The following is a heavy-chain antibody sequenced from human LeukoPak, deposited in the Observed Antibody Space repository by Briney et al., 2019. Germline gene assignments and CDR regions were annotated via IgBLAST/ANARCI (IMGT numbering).Heavy chain of an antibody. CDR1: GGSISTGDYY. J-gene: IGHJ4*02. V-gene: IGHV4-30-4*01. D-gene: IGHD3-10*01. Sequence: SQTLSLTCTVAGGSISTGDYYWSWIRQPPGKGLEWIGYIYYSGTTYYNPSLKGRISFSTQTSKNQFSLNLRSVTAADTAVYYCARDPVYGSGTFWGQGTLVTVSS. CDR3: ARDPVYGSGTF. CDR2: IYYSGTT.